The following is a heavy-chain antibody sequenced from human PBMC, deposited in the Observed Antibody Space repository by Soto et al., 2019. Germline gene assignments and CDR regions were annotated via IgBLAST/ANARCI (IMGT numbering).Heavy chain of an antibody. CDR2: INAGNGNT. CDR3: ARERGYSGYEPFDY. V-gene: IGHV1-3*01. Sequence: ASVKVSCKASGYTFTSYAMHWVRQAPGQRHEWMGWINAGNGNTKYSQKFQGRVTITRDTSASTAYMELSSLRSEDTAVYYCARERGYSGYEPFDYWGQGTLVTVSS. D-gene: IGHD5-12*01. J-gene: IGHJ4*02. CDR1: GYTFTSYA.